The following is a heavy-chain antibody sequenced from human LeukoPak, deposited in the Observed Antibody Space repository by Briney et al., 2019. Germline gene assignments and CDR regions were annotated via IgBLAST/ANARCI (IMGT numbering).Heavy chain of an antibody. V-gene: IGHV1-69*04. Sequence: ASVKVSCKASGGTFSSYAISWVRQAPGQGLEWMGRITPIFGIANYAQKFQGRVTITADKSTSTAYMELSSLRSEDTAVYYCATAAAQTPEFDYWGQGTLVTVSS. CDR2: ITPIFGIA. D-gene: IGHD6-13*01. CDR1: GGTFSSYA. J-gene: IGHJ4*02. CDR3: ATAAAQTPEFDY.